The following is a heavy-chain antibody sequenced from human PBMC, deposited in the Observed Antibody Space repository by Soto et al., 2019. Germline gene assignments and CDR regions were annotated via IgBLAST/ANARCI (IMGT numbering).Heavy chain of an antibody. V-gene: IGHV3-23*01. CDR1: GFTFSSYV. CDR2: ISGSGGST. J-gene: IGHJ4*02. Sequence: EVQLLESGGGLVQPGGSLRLSCAASGFTFSSYVMSWVRQAPGKGLEWVSAISGSGGSTYYADSVKGRFTISRDNSKNTLYLQMNSLRAEDTAVYYCAKDLQQVVVAATVDYWGQGTLVTVSS. D-gene: IGHD2-15*01. CDR3: AKDLQQVVVAATVDY.